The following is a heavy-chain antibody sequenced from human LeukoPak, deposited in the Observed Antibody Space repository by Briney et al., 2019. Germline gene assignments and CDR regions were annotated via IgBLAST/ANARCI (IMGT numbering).Heavy chain of an antibody. CDR2: FFYRGTP. J-gene: IGHJ2*01. Sequence: SEALSLTCIVSGDSISSNRYYWGWLRQSPGQGLEWIGSFFYRGTPYYNPSLKNRVTIFVDTSKNQFSLKVTSMTAADTAIYYCARQTCPDTSCTVYRWYFDLWGRGALVTVSS. CDR3: ARQTCPDTSCTVYRWYFDL. CDR1: GDSISSNRYY. V-gene: IGHV4-39*01. D-gene: IGHD5/OR15-5a*01.